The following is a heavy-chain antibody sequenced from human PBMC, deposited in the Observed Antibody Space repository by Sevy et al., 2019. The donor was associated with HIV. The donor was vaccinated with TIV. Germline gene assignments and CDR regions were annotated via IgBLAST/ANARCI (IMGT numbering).Heavy chain of an antibody. CDR2: ITRSGSSI. J-gene: IGHJ5*02. CDR3: ARGWFDT. V-gene: IGHV3-48*03. Sequence: GGSLRLSCAASGFTFSSHEMSWVRQAPGKGLEWISYITRSGSSIYYADSVKGRFTITRDNAKNSLYLQMNSLRAEDTAVYYCARGWFDTWGQRTLVTVSS. CDR1: GFTFSSHE.